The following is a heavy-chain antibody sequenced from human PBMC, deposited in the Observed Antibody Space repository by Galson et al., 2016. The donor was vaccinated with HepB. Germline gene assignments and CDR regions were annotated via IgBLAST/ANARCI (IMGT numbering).Heavy chain of an antibody. CDR1: GYSFTSYY. CDR3: TRDPPSSGAHGDYFDY. D-gene: IGHD2-15*01. Sequence: SVKVSCKASGYSFTSYYMHWVRQAPGQGLEWMGIINCSGGSTSYAQKFQGRVTMTRDTSTSTVYMELSSLRSEETAVYYGTRDPPSSGAHGDYFDYWGQGTLVTVSS. J-gene: IGHJ4*02. CDR2: INCSGGST. V-gene: IGHV1-46*01.